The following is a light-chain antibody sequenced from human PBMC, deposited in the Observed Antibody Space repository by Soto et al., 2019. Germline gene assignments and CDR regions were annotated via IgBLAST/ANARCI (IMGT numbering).Light chain of an antibody. Sequence: VLTQSPGTLSLSPGERTTLSCRASQSVSSNYLAWYQHKPGQAPRLLIYAASSRATGIPDRFSGSGSGTDFTLSISRLESEDFSVYYCQQYGRSLWTFGQGTKVAIK. CDR2: AAS. J-gene: IGKJ1*01. CDR1: QSVSSNY. V-gene: IGKV3-20*01. CDR3: QQYGRSLWT.